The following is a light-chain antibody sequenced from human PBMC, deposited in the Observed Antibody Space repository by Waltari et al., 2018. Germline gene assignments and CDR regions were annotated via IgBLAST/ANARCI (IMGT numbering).Light chain of an antibody. CDR3: ATWDSSLNGFYV. CDR2: SNN. V-gene: IGLV1-44*01. Sequence: QSVLTQPPSASGTPGPRVTISCSGRRSHIGDQTINWYRQLPGPAPKRLIHSNNTRPSGVPARFSGSKSGTSASLAISGLQSEDEADYYCATWDSSLNGFYVFGTGTKVTVL. J-gene: IGLJ1*01. CDR1: RSHIGDQT.